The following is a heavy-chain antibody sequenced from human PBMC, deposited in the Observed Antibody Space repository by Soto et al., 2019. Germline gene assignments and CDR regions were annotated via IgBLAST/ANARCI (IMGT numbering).Heavy chain of an antibody. J-gene: IGHJ3*02. CDR3: ASATVVTPNDAFDI. CDR1: GYRFTSYW. V-gene: IGHV5-10-1*01. D-gene: IGHD4-17*01. Sequence: XDSLKVTWQCSGYRFTSYWISLVLQMPGKGLEWMGRIDPSDSYTNYSPSFQGHVTISADKSISTAYLQWSSLKASDTAMYYCASATVVTPNDAFDISGQGTMVTVSS. CDR2: IDPSDSYT.